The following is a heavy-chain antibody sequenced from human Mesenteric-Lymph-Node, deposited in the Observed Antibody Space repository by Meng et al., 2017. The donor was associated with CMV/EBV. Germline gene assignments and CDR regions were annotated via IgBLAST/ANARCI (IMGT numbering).Heavy chain of an antibody. CDR1: GFTVSSNY. J-gene: IGHJ5*02. CDR2: IYSGGST. Sequence: GESLKISCAASGFTVSSNYMSWVRQAPGKGLEWVSVIYSGGSTYYADSVKGRFTSARDNSKNTLYLQMSSLRAEDTAVYYCAKAVGWCSSASCATNGGDPWGKGNLVTVSS. CDR3: AKAVGWCSSASCATNGGDP. D-gene: IGHD2-2*01. V-gene: IGHV3-53*01.